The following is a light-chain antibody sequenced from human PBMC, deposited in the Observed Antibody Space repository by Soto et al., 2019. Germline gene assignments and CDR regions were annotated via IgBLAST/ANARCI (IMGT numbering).Light chain of an antibody. CDR2: GAS. Sequence: EIVLTQSPGTLSLSPGEGATLSRRASQSINSFLAWYQQRRGQAPRLLIYGASSRATGIPDRFSGSGSGTDFTLTISRLEPEDFAVYYCHQYDSWTFGQGTKVDIK. J-gene: IGKJ1*01. V-gene: IGKV3-20*01. CDR3: HQYDSWT. CDR1: QSINSF.